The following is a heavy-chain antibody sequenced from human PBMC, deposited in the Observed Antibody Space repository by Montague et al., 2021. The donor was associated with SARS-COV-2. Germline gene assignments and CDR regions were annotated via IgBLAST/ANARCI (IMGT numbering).Heavy chain of an antibody. CDR3: ARAQDPIFGVLIMLPAAGAVDV. V-gene: IGHV4-34*01. D-gene: IGHD3-3*02. CDR2: INHSGSS. J-gene: IGHJ3*01. Sequence: SETLSLTCAVYGGSFTDYYWTWIRQAPGKGLEWIGEINHSGSSNYNPSLESRVTMSVDTSKNQFSLRLNSVSAADTAVYYCARAQDPIFGVLIMLPAAGAVDVWGRGTTVTVSS. CDR1: GGSFTDYY.